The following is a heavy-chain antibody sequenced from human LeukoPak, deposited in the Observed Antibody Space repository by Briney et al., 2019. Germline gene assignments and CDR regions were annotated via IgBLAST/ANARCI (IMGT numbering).Heavy chain of an antibody. CDR1: GGSISSYY. CDR3: ACLPGEESSY. CDR2: IYYSGST. J-gene: IGHJ4*02. V-gene: IGHV4-59*08. D-gene: IGHD5/OR15-5a*01. Sequence: SETLSLTCTVSGGSISSYYWSWIRQPPGKGLEWIGYIYYSGSTNYNPSLKSRVTISVDTSKNQFSLKLSSVTAADTAVYYCACLPGEESSYWGQGTLVTVSS.